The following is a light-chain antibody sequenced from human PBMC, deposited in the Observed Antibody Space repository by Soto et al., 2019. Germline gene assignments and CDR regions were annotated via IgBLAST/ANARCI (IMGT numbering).Light chain of an antibody. J-gene: IGLJ1*01. CDR3: CSYAGGYTYL. V-gene: IGLV2-8*01. CDR1: SSDVGGYNY. Sequence: QSALTQPPSASGSPGQSVTISCTGTSSDVGGYNYASWHQQHPGKAPKIMIYEVARWPSGVPDRFSGSKSGNTASLTISGLQAEDEADYFCCSYAGGYTYLFGTGTKVTVL. CDR2: EVA.